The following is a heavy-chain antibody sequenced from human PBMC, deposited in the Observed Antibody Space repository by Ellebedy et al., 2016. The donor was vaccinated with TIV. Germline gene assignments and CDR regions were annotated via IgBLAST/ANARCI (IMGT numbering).Heavy chain of an antibody. CDR2: IRSKAYGGTT. D-gene: IGHD1-26*01. Sequence: GGSLRLSXTASGFTFGDYAMSWFRQAPGKGLEWVGFIRSKAYGGTTEYAASVKGRFTISRDDSKSIAYLQMNSLKTEDTAVYYCTRGSRQGGSYPRWFDPWGQGTLVTVSS. J-gene: IGHJ5*02. CDR3: TRGSRQGGSYPRWFDP. V-gene: IGHV3-49*03. CDR1: GFTFGDYA.